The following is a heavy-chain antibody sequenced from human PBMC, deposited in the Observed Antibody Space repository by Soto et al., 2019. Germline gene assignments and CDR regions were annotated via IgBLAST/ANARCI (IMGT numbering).Heavy chain of an antibody. Sequence: QVQLVESGGGVVQPGRSLRLSCAASGFTFSSYAMHWVRQAPGKGLEWVAVISYDGSNKYYADSVKGRFTISRDNSKNTVYLQMNSLRAEDTAVYYCAREEERDDYYGMDVW. CDR3: AREEERDDYYGMDV. CDR1: GFTFSSYA. J-gene: IGHJ6*01. V-gene: IGHV3-30-3*01. CDR2: ISYDGSNK.